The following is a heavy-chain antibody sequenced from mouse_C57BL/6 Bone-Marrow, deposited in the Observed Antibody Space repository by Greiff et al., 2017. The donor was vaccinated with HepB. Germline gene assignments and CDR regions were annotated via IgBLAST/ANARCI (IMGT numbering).Heavy chain of an antibody. CDR1: GYTFTSYW. V-gene: IGHV1-64*01. D-gene: IGHD1-1*02. CDR2: IHPNSGST. Sequence: QVHVKQPGAELVKPGASVKLSCKASGYTFTSYWMHWVKQRPGQGLEWIGMIHPNSGSTNYNEKFKSKATLTVEKSSSTAYMQLSSLTSEDSAVYYCAREGVGWFAYWGQGTLVTVSA. CDR3: AREGVGWFAY. J-gene: IGHJ3*01.